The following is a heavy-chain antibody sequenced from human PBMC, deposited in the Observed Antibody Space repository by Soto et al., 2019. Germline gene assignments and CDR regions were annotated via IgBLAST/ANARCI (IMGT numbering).Heavy chain of an antibody. CDR2: INQDGSEK. J-gene: IGHJ4*02. V-gene: IGHV3-7*01. Sequence: RGSLLVSCAASVFTFSTYLMDWVRQTPGKGLEWVANINQDGSEKNYVDSVKGRFTIYRDNAKNSLYLQMSSLTAEDSALYYCSRSLDSWGQGTMVTVSS. CDR3: SRSLDS. CDR1: VFTFSTYL.